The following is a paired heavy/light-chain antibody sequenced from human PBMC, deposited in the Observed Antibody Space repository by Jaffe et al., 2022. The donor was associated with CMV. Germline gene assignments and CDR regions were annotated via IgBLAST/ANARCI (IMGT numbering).Heavy chain of an antibody. CDR2: IIPRFATP. J-gene: IGHJ6*02. CDR3: ATDLGGDTSFLMRYGLDV. Sequence: QVQLVQSGAEVKRPGSSVKVSCKASGNTFRNYAISWVRQAPGQGLEWMGGIIPRFATPKYAQKFQGRVTLTADESTRTAYMELSRLRSDDTAVYYCATDLGGDTSFLMRYGLDVWGQGTTVTVSS. CDR1: GNTFRNYA. D-gene: IGHD5-18*01. V-gene: IGHV1-69*01.
Light chain of an antibody. J-gene: IGKJ1*01. V-gene: IGKV2-28*01. CDR2: LGS. Sequence: EIVMTQSPLSLPVTPGESVSISCRSSQSLLHGNGYNYLDWYLQKPGQSPQLLIYLGSDRASGVPDRFSGSGSGTDFTLKISRVEAEDVGVYYCMQGLQSPWTFGQGTKVEIK. CDR3: MQGLQSPWT. CDR1: QSLLHGNGYNY.